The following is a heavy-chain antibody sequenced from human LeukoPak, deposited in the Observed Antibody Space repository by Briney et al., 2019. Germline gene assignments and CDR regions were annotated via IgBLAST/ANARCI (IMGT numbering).Heavy chain of an antibody. CDR1: GFTFSSYA. J-gene: IGHJ6*02. CDR2: ISGSGGST. D-gene: IGHD1-26*01. CDR3: ANSIVGATTGYYGMDV. V-gene: IGHV3-23*01. Sequence: GGSLRLSCAASGFTFSSYAMSWVRQAPGKGLEWVSAISGSGGSTYYADSVKGRFTTSRDNSKNTLYLQMNSLRAEDTAVYYCANSIVGATTGYYGMDVWGQGTTVTVSS.